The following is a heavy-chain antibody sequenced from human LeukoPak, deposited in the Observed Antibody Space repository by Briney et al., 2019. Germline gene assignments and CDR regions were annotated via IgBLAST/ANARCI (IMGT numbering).Heavy chain of an antibody. CDR3: PRVLNGDYGTFDY. Sequence: GGSLRLSCTASGFTFGDYAMSWVRQAPGKGLEWVGFIRSKAYGGTTEYAASVKCRFTISRDDSKTIAYLQMNSLKTEDTAVYYCPRVLNGDYGTFDYWGQGTLVTVSS. V-gene: IGHV3-49*04. D-gene: IGHD4-17*01. J-gene: IGHJ4*02. CDR2: IRSKAYGGTT. CDR1: GFTFGDYA.